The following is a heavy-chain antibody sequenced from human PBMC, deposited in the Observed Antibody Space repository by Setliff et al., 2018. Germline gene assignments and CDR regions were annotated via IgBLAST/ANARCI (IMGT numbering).Heavy chain of an antibody. CDR3: ARGNPAERYEY. D-gene: IGHD5-12*01. V-gene: IGHV1-18*01. J-gene: IGHJ1*01. CDR1: GYNFKTYA. Sequence: ASVKVSCKASGYNFKTYAISWVRQAPGQGLEWMGFISLYDGHTNYAQNFQGRLTVTTDTSTSTAYMELSSLRFNDTAVYYCARGNPAERYEYWGQGTLVTVSS. CDR2: ISLYDGHT.